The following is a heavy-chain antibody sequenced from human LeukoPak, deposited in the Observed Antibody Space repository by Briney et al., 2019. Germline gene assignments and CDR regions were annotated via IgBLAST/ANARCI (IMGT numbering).Heavy chain of an antibody. J-gene: IGHJ6*03. V-gene: IGHV4-61*02. D-gene: IGHD6-6*01. CDR2: IYTSGST. CDR3: VRVTPRPSNYYFYYMDV. CDR1: GGSISSGSYY. Sequence: PSETLSLTCTVSGGSISSGSYYWSWIRQPAGKGLEWIGRIYTSGSTNYNPSLKSRVTISVDTSKNQFSLKLRSVSAADTAVYFCVRVTPRPSNYYFYYMDVWGKGTTVTISS.